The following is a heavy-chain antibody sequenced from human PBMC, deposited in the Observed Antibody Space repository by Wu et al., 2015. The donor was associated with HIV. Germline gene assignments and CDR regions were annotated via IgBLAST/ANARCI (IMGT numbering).Heavy chain of an antibody. V-gene: IGHV1-69*13. CDR2: IIPIFGTA. J-gene: IGHJ4*02. D-gene: IGHD3-9*01. CDR3: ARDPMIDWPIPYYFDY. Sequence: QVQLVQSGAEVKKPGSSVKVSCKASGGTFSSYAISWVRQAPGQGLEWMGRIIPIFGTANYAQKFQGRVTITADESTSTAYMELSSLRSEDTAVYYCARDPMIDWPIPYYFDYWGQGTLVTVSS. CDR1: GGTFSSYA.